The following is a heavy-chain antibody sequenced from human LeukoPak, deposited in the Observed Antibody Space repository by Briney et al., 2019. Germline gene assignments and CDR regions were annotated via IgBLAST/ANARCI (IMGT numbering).Heavy chain of an antibody. CDR2: INPNSGGT. V-gene: IGHV1-2*02. J-gene: IGHJ1*01. Sequence: ASVKVSCKPSGYTFTGYYIHWVRQAPGQGLECMGWINPNSGGTNYAQHFQGRVTMTRATSISTAYMELSRLTSDDTAVYYCARGEGIAAAGTYFQSWGQGTLVTVSS. CDR3: ARGEGIAAAGTYFQS. CDR1: GYTFTGYY. D-gene: IGHD6-13*01.